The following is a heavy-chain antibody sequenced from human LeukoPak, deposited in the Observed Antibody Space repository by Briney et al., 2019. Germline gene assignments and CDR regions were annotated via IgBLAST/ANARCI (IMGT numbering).Heavy chain of an antibody. D-gene: IGHD3-3*01. CDR1: GYTFTSYD. Sequence: ASVKVSCKASGYTFTSYDINWVRQATGQGLEWMGWMNPNTGNTGYAQKFQGRVTMTRDTSISTAYMELSSLRSDDTAVYYCARVFTISYYMDVWGKGTTVTVSS. V-gene: IGHV1-8*01. J-gene: IGHJ6*03. CDR3: ARVFTISYYMDV. CDR2: MNPNTGNT.